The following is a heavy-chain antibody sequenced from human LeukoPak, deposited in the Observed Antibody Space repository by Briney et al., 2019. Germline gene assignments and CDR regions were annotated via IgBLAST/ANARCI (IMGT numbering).Heavy chain of an antibody. CDR2: ISGSGDNT. CDR1: GFIFSSYA. Sequence: GGSLRLSCAASGFIFSSYAMNWVRQAPGKGLEWVSIISGSGDNTYYTDSVKGRFTISRDKSRNTLYLQLNSLRVEDTAVYYCIKDQREAYSSGWSRDFEYWGQGPLVTVSS. CDR3: IKDQREAYSSGWSRDFEY. J-gene: IGHJ4*02. V-gene: IGHV3-23*01. D-gene: IGHD6-19*01.